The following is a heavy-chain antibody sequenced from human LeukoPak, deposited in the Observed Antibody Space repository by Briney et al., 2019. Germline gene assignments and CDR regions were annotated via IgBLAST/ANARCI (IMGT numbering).Heavy chain of an antibody. CDR3: ARDVSPYCSGGSCYSGAFDI. Sequence: GGSLRLSCAASGFTFSSYGMHWVRQAPGKGLEWVAFIRYDGSNKYYADSVKGRFTTSRDNSKNTLYLQMNSLRAEDTAVYYCARDVSPYCSGGSCYSGAFDIWGQGTMVTVSS. V-gene: IGHV3-30*02. J-gene: IGHJ3*02. CDR2: IRYDGSNK. CDR1: GFTFSSYG. D-gene: IGHD2-15*01.